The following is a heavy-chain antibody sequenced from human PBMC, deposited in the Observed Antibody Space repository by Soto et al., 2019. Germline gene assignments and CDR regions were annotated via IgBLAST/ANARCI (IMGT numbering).Heavy chain of an antibody. Sequence: QPGGSLRLSCAASGFTFSNYWMTWVRQAPGKGLEWVANIKEDGSEKHYVGSVKGRFTISRDNAKNSLYLQMNSLRVEDTAVYFCSRDVVVGAKALNYWGQGALVTVSS. D-gene: IGHD2-15*01. CDR2: IKEDGSEK. V-gene: IGHV3-7*01. CDR3: SRDVVVGAKALNY. J-gene: IGHJ4*02. CDR1: GFTFSNYW.